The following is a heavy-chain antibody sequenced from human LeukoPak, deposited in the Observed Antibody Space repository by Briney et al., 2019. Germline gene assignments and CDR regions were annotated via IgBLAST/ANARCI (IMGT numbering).Heavy chain of an antibody. CDR2: INHSGST. D-gene: IGHD3-3*01. Sequence: SETLSLTCAVYGGSFSGYYWSWIRQPPGKGLEWIGEINHSGSTNYNPSLKSRVTISVDTSKNQFSLKLSSVTAADTAVYYCARRPLTIFAMDVWGQGTTVTVSS. J-gene: IGHJ6*02. CDR1: GGSFSGYY. V-gene: IGHV4-34*01. CDR3: ARRPLTIFAMDV.